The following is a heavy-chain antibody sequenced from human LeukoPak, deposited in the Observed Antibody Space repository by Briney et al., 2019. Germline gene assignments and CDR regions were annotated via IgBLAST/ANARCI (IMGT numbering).Heavy chain of an antibody. Sequence: ASVKVPCKASGYTFTNYDINWVRQATGQGLEWLGWVSTDSGNSDSAQKFQGRITLTRDTSISTVFLELRNLRSDDTAVYYCARGVSRGVDYWGQGTLVTVSS. J-gene: IGHJ4*02. CDR2: VSTDSGNS. V-gene: IGHV1-8*02. CDR3: ARGVSRGVDY. CDR1: GYTFTNYD. D-gene: IGHD3-16*01.